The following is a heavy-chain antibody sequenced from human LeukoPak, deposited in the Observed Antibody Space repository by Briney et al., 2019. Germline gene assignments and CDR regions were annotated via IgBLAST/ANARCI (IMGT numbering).Heavy chain of an antibody. D-gene: IGHD1-26*01. CDR2: ISYDGSNK. CDR3: ARGRAGSYSPFGY. Sequence: GGSLRLSCAASGFTFSSYAMHWLRQAPGKGLEWVAVISYDGSNKYYADSVKGRFTISRDNSKNTLYLQMNSLRAEDTAVYYCARGRAGSYSPFGYWGQGTLVTVSS. V-gene: IGHV3-30-3*01. J-gene: IGHJ4*02. CDR1: GFTFSSYA.